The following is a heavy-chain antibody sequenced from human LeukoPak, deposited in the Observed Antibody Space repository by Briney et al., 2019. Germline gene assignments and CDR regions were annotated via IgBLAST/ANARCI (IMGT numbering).Heavy chain of an antibody. CDR1: GYTFSGHW. Sequence: ASVKVSCKTSGYTFSGHWLQWVRQAPGQGLEWMGWINPNSGGTNYAQKFQGRVTMTRDTSISTAYMELSSLTSDDTAVYYCARLKGGMTSIDFWGLGALVTVSS. J-gene: IGHJ4*02. D-gene: IGHD6-13*01. V-gene: IGHV1-2*02. CDR2: INPNSGGT. CDR3: ARLKGGMTSIDF.